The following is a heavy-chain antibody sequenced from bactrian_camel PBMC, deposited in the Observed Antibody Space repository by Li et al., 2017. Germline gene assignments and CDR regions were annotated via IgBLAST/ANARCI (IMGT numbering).Heavy chain of an antibody. Sequence: DVQLVESGGGSVQTGGSLRLSCVASGDAYSRNFIGWVRQAPGKEREGIASTYVITGSKYYASSVQDRFSISQDSAKNMVYLQMNSLRPEDTAMYYCAATKTRWLWYPCAFGSSWDYWGQGTQVTVS. CDR3: AATKTRWLWYPCAFGSSWDY. CDR2: TYVITGSK. D-gene: IGHD2*01. CDR1: GDAYSRNF. J-gene: IGHJ4*01. V-gene: IGHV3S40*01.